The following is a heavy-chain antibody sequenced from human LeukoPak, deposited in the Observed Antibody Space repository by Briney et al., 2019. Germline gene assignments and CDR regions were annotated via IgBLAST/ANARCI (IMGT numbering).Heavy chain of an antibody. J-gene: IGHJ4*02. D-gene: IGHD3-22*01. V-gene: IGHV3-7*01. CDR3: ARDSLRYYDSSGYYVYFDY. CDR1: GFTFSSYW. CDR2: INEDGSEK. Sequence: GGSLRLSCAASGFTFSSYWMSWVRQAPGKGLEWVANINEDGSEKYYVDSVKGRFTISRDNAKNSLYLQMNSLRAEDTAVYYCARDSLRYYDSSGYYVYFDYWGQGTLVTVSS.